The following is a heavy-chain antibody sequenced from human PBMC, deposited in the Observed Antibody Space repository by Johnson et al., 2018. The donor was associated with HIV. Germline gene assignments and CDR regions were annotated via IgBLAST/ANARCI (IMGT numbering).Heavy chain of an antibody. CDR1: GFTFSSYG. CDR2: ISYDGNNK. Sequence: QVQLVESGGGVVQPGGSLRLSCAASGFTFSSYGMHWVRQAPGKGLKWVAVISYDGNNKYYADSVKGRFTISRDNSKNTLYLQINSLRAEDTAVYYCARVSSSVTTARYGAFDIWGQGTMVIVSS. V-gene: IGHV3-30*19. CDR3: ARVSSSVTTARYGAFDI. D-gene: IGHD4-17*01. J-gene: IGHJ3*02.